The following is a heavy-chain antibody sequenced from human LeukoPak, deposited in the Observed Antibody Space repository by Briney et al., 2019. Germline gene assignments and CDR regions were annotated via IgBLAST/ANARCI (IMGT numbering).Heavy chain of an antibody. D-gene: IGHD3-22*01. CDR2: ISGTGDRT. CDR1: GFSFSSYA. V-gene: IGHV3-23*01. J-gene: IGHJ4*02. CDR3: AKVPRGYYDSSGYSSFDY. Sequence: GGSLRLSCAASGFSFSSYALTWVRQAPGKGLEWVSSISGTGDRTQYADSVKGRFTISRDNSKNTLYLQMSSLRAEDTAIYYCAKVPRGYYDSSGYSSFDYWGQGTLVTVSS.